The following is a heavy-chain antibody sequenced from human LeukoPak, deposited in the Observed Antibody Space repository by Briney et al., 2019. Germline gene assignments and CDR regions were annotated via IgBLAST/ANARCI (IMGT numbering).Heavy chain of an antibody. CDR3: ARGITGMYRIFDY. CDR2: INHSGST. D-gene: IGHD1-20*01. CDR1: GGSFSGYY. Sequence: SETLSLTCAVYGGSFSGYYWSWIRQPPGKGLERIGEINHSGSTNYNPSLKSRVAISVDTSKNQFSLKLSSVTAADTAVYYCARGITGMYRIFDYWGQGTLVTVSS. V-gene: IGHV4-34*01. J-gene: IGHJ4*02.